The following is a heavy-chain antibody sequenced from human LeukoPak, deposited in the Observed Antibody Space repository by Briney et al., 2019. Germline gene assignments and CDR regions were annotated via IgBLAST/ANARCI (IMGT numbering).Heavy chain of an antibody. CDR3: ARGDFCSKSNRYLRPMDV. V-gene: IGHV4-59*01. CDR1: GGSISDYY. Sequence: PSETLSLTCTVSGGSISDYYWIWIRQPPGKGLEWIGYIYYSGSTTYNPSLKSRVTMSVDTAKNQFSLKLRSVTAADTAVYYCARGDFCSKSNRYLRPMDVWGKGTTVTVSS. CDR2: IYYSGST. J-gene: IGHJ6*03. D-gene: IGHD3-3*01.